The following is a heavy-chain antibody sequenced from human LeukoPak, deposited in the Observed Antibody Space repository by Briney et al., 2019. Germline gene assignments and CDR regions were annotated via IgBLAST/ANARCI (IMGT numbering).Heavy chain of an antibody. J-gene: IGHJ4*02. Sequence: GGSLRLSCVASGFTFSSSSLHWVRQAPGKGLEWLSYISSNGGTVYYADSVKGRFTISRDNVNNSLHLEMNSLRSEDTAVYYCARLILTSDDAYWGQGTLVTVSS. CDR3: ARLILTSDDAY. D-gene: IGHD3-16*02. V-gene: IGHV3-48*01. CDR2: ISSNGGTV. CDR1: GFTFSSSS.